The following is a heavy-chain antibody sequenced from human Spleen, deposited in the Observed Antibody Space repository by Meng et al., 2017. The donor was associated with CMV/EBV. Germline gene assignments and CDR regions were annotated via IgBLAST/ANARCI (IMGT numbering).Heavy chain of an antibody. Sequence: VELGESGGGLVKPGGSLRLSCAASGFTFSNVWMSWVRQTPGKGLEWVSYISSSSSYTNYADSVKGRFTISRDNAKNSLYLQMNSLRAEDTAVYYCARVVGAVDYWGQGTLVTVSS. CDR1: GFTFSNVW. J-gene: IGHJ4*02. V-gene: IGHV3-11*05. D-gene: IGHD1-26*01. CDR3: ARVVGAVDY. CDR2: ISSSSSYT.